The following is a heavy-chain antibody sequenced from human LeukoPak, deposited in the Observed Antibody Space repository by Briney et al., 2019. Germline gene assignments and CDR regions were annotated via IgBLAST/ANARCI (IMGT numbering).Heavy chain of an antibody. Sequence: PGGSLRPSCAASGFTFSSYWMSWVRQAPGKGLQWVANIKQDGSEKYYVDSVKGRFTIPRDNAKNSLYLQMNSLRAEDTAVYYCARKIDAFDIWGRGTMVTVSS. CDR3: ARKIDAFDI. J-gene: IGHJ3*02. CDR1: GFTFSSYW. V-gene: IGHV3-7*01. CDR2: IKQDGSEK.